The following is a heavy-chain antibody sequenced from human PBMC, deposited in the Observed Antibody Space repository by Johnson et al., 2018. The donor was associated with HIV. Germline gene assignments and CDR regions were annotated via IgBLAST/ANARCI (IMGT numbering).Heavy chain of an antibody. V-gene: IGHV3-74*01. J-gene: IGHJ3*02. Sequence: VQLVESGGGVVQPGGSLRLSCAASGFTFSSYWMHWVRQAPWKGLVWVSRINSDGSSTSYADSVKGRFTISRDNAKNTLYLQMNSLRAEDTAVYYCARDKAVGYSSGWHAFDIWGQGTMVTVSS. CDR2: INSDGSST. CDR3: ARDKAVGYSSGWHAFDI. D-gene: IGHD6-19*01. CDR1: GFTFSSYW.